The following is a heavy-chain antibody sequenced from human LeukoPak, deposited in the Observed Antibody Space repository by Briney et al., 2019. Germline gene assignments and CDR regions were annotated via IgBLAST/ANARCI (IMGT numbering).Heavy chain of an antibody. CDR1: GFIFSDYG. J-gene: IGHJ4*02. V-gene: IGHV3-30*02. CDR2: IQYDGTNK. CDR3: AKEGTASKPSDLDY. Sequence: PGGSLRLSCAASGFIFSDYGMHWVRQAPGKGLEWVTFIQYDGTNKYYADSVKGRFTISRDNSRNTLYLQMNSLSSEDTAVYYCAKEGTASKPSDLDYWGQGTLVTVSS. D-gene: IGHD1/OR15-1a*01.